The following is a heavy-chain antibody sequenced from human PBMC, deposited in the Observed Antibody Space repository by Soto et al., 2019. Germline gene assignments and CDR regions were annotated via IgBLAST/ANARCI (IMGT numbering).Heavy chain of an antibody. V-gene: IGHV3-23*01. CDR3: ARGPLMTYYYNSGSRDRGYFDF. Sequence: PGGSLRLSCAASGFTFNMYAMSWVRQAPGKGLEWVSGIGGSGTSTYYADFVKGRFTISRDNSKNTLYLQMDSLRAEDTALYYCARGPLMTYYYNSGSRDRGYFDFWGQGTLVTVS. CDR1: GFTFNMYA. J-gene: IGHJ4*02. CDR2: IGGSGTST. D-gene: IGHD3-10*01.